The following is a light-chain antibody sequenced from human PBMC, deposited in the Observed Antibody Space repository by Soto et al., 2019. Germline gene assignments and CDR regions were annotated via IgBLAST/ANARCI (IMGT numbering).Light chain of an antibody. V-gene: IGLV1-40*01. J-gene: IGLJ2*01. Sequence: QSVLTQPPSVSGAPGQRVTISCTGSSSNIGAGYDVHWYQQLPGTAPKLLIYGNSNRPSGVPHRFSGSKSGTSASLAITGLQAEDEADYSCQSYDSSLSGPVVFGGGTKLTVL. CDR2: GNS. CDR3: QSYDSSLSGPVV. CDR1: SSNIGAGYD.